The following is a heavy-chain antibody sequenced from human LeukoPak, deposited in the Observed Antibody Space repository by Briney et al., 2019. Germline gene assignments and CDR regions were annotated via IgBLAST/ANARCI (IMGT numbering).Heavy chain of an antibody. CDR1: GGSISSYY. Sequence: PSETLSLTCTVSGGSISSYYWSWIRQPPGKGLEWIGYIYNSGSTNYHPSLKSRITISADTSKNQFSPKLSSVTAADTAVYYCARDRGRGYCSSTACYEGGYYLDYWGQGTLVTVSS. D-gene: IGHD2-2*01. CDR2: IYNSGST. V-gene: IGHV4-59*01. CDR3: ARDRGRGYCSSTACYEGGYYLDY. J-gene: IGHJ4*02.